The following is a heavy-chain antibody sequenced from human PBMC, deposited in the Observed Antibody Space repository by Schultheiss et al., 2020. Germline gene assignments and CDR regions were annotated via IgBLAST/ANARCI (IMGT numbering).Heavy chain of an antibody. V-gene: IGHV4-39*07. Sequence: SETLSLTCTVSGGSISSSSYYWGWIRQPPGKGLEWIGSIYYSGSTNYNPSLKSRVTISVDTSKNQFSLKLSSVTAADTAVYYCATKYDSSGYYKFLFDYWGQGTLVTVSS. J-gene: IGHJ4*02. CDR2: IYYSGST. D-gene: IGHD3-22*01. CDR3: ATKYDSSGYYKFLFDY. CDR1: GGSISSSSYY.